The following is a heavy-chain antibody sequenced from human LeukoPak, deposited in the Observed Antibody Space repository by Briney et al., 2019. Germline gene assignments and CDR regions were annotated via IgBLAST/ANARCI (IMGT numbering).Heavy chain of an antibody. Sequence: PSETLSLTCAVYGGSFSGYYWSWIRQPPGKGLEWIGEINHRGSTNYNPSLKSRVTISVDTSKNQFSLKVRSVTAADTAVYYCARGMVYVAGYYFYIGGRGKGVTVT. CDR3: ARGMVYVAGYYFYIGG. CDR2: INHRGST. J-gene: IGHJ6*03. D-gene: IGHD2-8*01. CDR1: GGSFSGYY. V-gene: IGHV4-34*01.